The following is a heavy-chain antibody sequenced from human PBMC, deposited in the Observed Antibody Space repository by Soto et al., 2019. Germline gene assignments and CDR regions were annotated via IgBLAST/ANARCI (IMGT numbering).Heavy chain of an antibody. CDR3: AKAPIGQPVWQYFDY. J-gene: IGHJ4*02. CDR2: ISGSGGST. Sequence: PGGSLRLSCAASGFTFSSYAMSWVRQAPGKGLEWVSAISGSGGSTYYADSVKGRFTISRDNSKNTLYLQMNSLRAEDTAVYYCAKAPIGQPVWQYFDYWGQGTLVTVSS. V-gene: IGHV3-23*01. CDR1: GFTFSSYA. D-gene: IGHD3-16*01.